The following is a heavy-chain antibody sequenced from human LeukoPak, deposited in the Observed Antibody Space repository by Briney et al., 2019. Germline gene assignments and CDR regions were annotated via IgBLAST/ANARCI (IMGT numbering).Heavy chain of an antibody. CDR3: ARGPYSYDSSGAFDI. Sequence: SETLSLTCTVSGGSISSGTYYWSWIRQAAGKGLEWIGRTSSSGNTDYNASLKSRVTISVDTSKNQFSLKLSSVTTADTAVYFCARGPYSYDSSGAFDIWGQGTMVTVSS. CDR2: TSSSGNT. J-gene: IGHJ3*02. CDR1: GGSISSGTYY. D-gene: IGHD3-22*01. V-gene: IGHV4-61*02.